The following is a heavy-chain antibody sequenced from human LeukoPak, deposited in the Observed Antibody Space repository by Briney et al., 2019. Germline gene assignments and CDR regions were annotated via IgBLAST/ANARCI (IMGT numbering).Heavy chain of an antibody. D-gene: IGHD2-2*01. Sequence: GGSLRLSCAASGFTFSSYSMNWVRQAPGKGLEWVSYISSSSSTISYADFVKGRFTIARDNAKNSLYLQMNSLRDEDTAVYYCARDLGPLRDIVVVPTAKGNFYYGMDVWGQGTTVTVSS. J-gene: IGHJ6*02. CDR2: ISSSSSTI. CDR3: ARDLGPLRDIVVVPTAKGNFYYGMDV. V-gene: IGHV3-48*02. CDR1: GFTFSSYS.